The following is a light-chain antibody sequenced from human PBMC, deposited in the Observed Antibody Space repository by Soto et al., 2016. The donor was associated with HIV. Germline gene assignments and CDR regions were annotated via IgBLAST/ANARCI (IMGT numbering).Light chain of an antibody. J-gene: IGLJ2*01. V-gene: IGLV3-1*01. CDR1: KIGGIN. CDR2: KIS. CDR3: QAWDSSTVV. Sequence: SYELTQPPSVSVSPGQTASITCSGDKIGGINMLAGISRSQASPLCWSSIKISSGPHGSLERFSGSNSGNTATLTISGTQAMDEADYYCQAWDSSTVVFGGGTKLTVL.